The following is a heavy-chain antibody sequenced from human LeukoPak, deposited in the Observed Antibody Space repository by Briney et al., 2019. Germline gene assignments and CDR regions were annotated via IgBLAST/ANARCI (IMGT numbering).Heavy chain of an antibody. V-gene: IGHV3-23*01. CDR1: GFSFSSYA. D-gene: IGHD3-10*01. Sequence: PGESLRLSCAASGFSFSSYAMSWVRQAPGKGLEWVSAISGGAYSTYYADSVKGRFTVSRDNSKSTLYLQMNSLRAEDTALYYCATFGDFSFFDYWGQGTLVTVSS. CDR3: ATFGDFSFFDY. J-gene: IGHJ4*02. CDR2: ISGGAYST.